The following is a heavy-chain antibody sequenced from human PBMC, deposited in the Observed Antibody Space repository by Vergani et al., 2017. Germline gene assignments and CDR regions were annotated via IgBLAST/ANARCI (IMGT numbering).Heavy chain of an antibody. V-gene: IGHV3-11*01. CDR2: ISSRGSTI. CDR1: GFTFSDYY. D-gene: IGHD6-19*01. J-gene: IGHJ6*03. Sequence: QVQLVESGGGLVKPGGSLRLSCAASGFTFSDYYMSWIRQAPGKGLEWVSYISSRGSTIYYADSVKGRFTISRDTAKNSLYLPMTSLRAEDTAVYYCARDRGSGWYGRSYYYYYYMDVWGKGTTVTVSS. CDR3: ARDRGSGWYGRSYYYYYYMDV.